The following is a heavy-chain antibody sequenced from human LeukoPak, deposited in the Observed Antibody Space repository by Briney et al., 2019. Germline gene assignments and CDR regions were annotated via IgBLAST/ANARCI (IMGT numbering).Heavy chain of an antibody. CDR2: INPNSGGT. V-gene: IGHV1-2*06. Sequence: ASVKVSCKASGYTFTVYYMHWVRQAPGQGLEWMGRINPNSGGTNYAQKFQGRVTMTRDTSTSTAYMELSRLRSDDTAVYYCARSEGQLWTIDIDYWGQGTLVTVSS. CDR1: GYTFTVYY. CDR3: ARSEGQLWTIDIDY. J-gene: IGHJ4*02. D-gene: IGHD5-18*01.